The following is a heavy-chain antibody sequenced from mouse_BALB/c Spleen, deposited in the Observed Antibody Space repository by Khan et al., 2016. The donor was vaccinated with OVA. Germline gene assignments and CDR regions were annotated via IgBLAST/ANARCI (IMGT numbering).Heavy chain of an antibody. D-gene: IGHD2-14*01. V-gene: IGHV3-8*02. J-gene: IGHJ3*01. CDR2: MIYSGNT. Sequence: EVQLQESGPSLVKPSQTLSLTCSVTGDSITSGYWSWIRQFPGNKLEYIGYMIYSGNTYYNPSLKSRISITRHTSKNQYYLQLNSVTTEDTATYYGARATYRYALAYWGQGTTLTVSS. CDR1: GDSITSGY. CDR3: ARATYRYALAY.